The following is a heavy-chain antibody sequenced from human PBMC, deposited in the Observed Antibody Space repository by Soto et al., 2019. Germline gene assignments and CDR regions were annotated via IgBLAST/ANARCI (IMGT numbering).Heavy chain of an antibody. CDR2: INPNSGGT. V-gene: IGHV1-2*02. D-gene: IGHD2-15*01. CDR1: GYTFTSYG. Sequence: AAVKVSCRASGYTFTSYGISWVRQAPGQGLEWMGWINPNSGGTNYGQKSQGRVNMTRDTSISTAYMELSRLRSDDTAVYYCARQGAASDAFDICGQGTMVTVSS. CDR3: ARQGAASDAFDI. J-gene: IGHJ3*02.